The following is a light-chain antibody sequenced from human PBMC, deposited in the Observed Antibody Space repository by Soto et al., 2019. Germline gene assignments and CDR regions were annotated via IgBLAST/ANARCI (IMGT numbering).Light chain of an antibody. Sequence: QLVLTQSSSASASLGSSVKLTCTLSSGHSSFIIAWHQQQPGKAPRFLMKLEGDGSYDKGSGVPDRFSGSSSGADRYLTISNLQFEDEADYYCETWDDSTWVFGGGTKLTVL. CDR1: SGHSSFI. V-gene: IGLV4-60*02. CDR3: ETWDDSTWV. J-gene: IGLJ3*02. CDR2: LEGDGSY.